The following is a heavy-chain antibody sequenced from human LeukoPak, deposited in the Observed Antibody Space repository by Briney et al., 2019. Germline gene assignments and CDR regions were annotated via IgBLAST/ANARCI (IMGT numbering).Heavy chain of an antibody. CDR2: MYLSGTT. CDR3: AGLVGRYSSGLYYYYFDY. CDR1: GDSINSLDL. Sequence: NASETLSLTCTVSGDSINSLDLWSWVRQPPGKGLEWIGEMYLSGTTHSNPSVKSRVTISIDKSKNQFFLNLSSVTAADTAVYYCAGLVGRYSSGLYYYYFDYWGQGTLVTVFS. D-gene: IGHD3-22*01. J-gene: IGHJ4*02. V-gene: IGHV4-4*02.